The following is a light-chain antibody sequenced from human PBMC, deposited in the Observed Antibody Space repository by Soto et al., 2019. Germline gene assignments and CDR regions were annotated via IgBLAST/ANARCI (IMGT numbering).Light chain of an antibody. Sequence: DIVMTQSPLSLPVTPGEPASISCRSSQSLLHSNGYNYLDWYLQTPGQSPQLLIYLGSNRASGVPDRFSGSGSGTDFTMQISIVEDEDVGLYCCMQALQFLNSFGQATRLQI. J-gene: IGKJ5*01. V-gene: IGKV2-28*01. CDR1: QSLLHSNGYNY. CDR2: LGS. CDR3: MQALQFLNS.